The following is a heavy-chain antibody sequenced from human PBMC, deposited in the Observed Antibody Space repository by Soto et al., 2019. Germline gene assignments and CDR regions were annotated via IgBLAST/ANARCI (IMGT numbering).Heavy chain of an antibody. CDR2: IYYSGST. Sequence: PSETLSLTCTVSGGSISSYYWSWIRQPPGKGLEWIGYIYYSGSTNYNPSLKSRITISVDTSKNQFFLKLSSVTAADTAVYYCARHFSVDYFDYWGQGALVTVSS. CDR3: ARHFSVDYFDY. J-gene: IGHJ4*02. V-gene: IGHV4-59*08. CDR1: GGSISSYY.